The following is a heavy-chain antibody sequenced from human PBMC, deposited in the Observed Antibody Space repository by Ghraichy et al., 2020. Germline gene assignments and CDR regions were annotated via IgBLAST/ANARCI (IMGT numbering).Heavy chain of an antibody. Sequence: GGSLRLSCAASGFSVTNAYMSWVRQAPGKGLDWVSLIYSGSKTIYADSVKGRFTISRHSYRNTLYLQMDSLRAEDTAVYYCARAGGGTTIVFDYWGLGTLVTVSS. D-gene: IGHD1-1*01. V-gene: IGHV3-53*04. CDR3: ARAGGGTTIVFDY. J-gene: IGHJ4*02. CDR1: GFSVTNAY. CDR2: IYSGSKT.